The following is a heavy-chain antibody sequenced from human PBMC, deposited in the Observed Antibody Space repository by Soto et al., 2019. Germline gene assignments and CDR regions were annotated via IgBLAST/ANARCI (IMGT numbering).Heavy chain of an antibody. CDR1: GFSLSNGNVG. V-gene: IGHV2-26*01. J-gene: IGHJ6*03. Sequence: SGPTLVNPTETLTLTFTVSGFSLSNGNVGVSWIRQPPGKALEWLAHIFSNDEKSYRTSLKSRLTISEDTSKSQVVLTMTNVDPVDTATYYCARILFGRSVAGGYFYMDVWGKGTTVTVSS. D-gene: IGHD6-19*01. CDR3: ARILFGRSVAGGYFYMDV. CDR2: IFSNDEK.